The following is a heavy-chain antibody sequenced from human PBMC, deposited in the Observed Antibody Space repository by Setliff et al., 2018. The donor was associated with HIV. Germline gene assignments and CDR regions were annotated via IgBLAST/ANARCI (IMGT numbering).Heavy chain of an antibody. CDR2: IYYSGST. CDR3: ARALGIGSAYFQH. V-gene: IGHV4-31*03. CDR1: GCSISSGGYY. J-gene: IGHJ1*01. Sequence: SETLSLTCTVSGCSISSGGYYWSWIRQHPGKGLEWIAYIYYSGSTYYNPSLQSRVTISVDTSKNQFSLKVTSVTAADTAVYYCARALGIGSAYFQHWGLGTLVTVSS. D-gene: IGHD6-19*01.